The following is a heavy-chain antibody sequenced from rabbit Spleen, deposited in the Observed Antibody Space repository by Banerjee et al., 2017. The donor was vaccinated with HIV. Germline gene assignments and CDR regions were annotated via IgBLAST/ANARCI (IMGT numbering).Heavy chain of an antibody. Sequence: QEQLVESGGGLVQPEGSLTLTCKASGFSFGDRDVMCWVRQAPGKGLEWIACINAATAKPVYATWAKGRFTISRTSSTTVTLRMTSLTAADTATYFCARRLSFAGSGHNLWGPGTLVTVS. J-gene: IGHJ4*01. CDR3: ARRLSFAGSGHNL. D-gene: IGHD4-2*01. CDR2: INAATAKP. CDR1: GFSFGDRDV. V-gene: IGHV1S45*01.